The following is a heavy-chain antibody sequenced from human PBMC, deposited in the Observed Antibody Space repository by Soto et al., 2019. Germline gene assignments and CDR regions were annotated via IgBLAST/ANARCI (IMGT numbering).Heavy chain of an antibody. CDR3: ARSHAGAHITAAVH. J-gene: IGHJ4*02. Sequence: QLQLQESGSGLVKPSQTLSLTCAVSGGSISSGGYSWSWIRQPPGKGLEWIGYIYHSGSTYYNPSLKTRVTITVDRSKNHFSLKLSSVTAADTAVYDCARSHAGAHITAAVHWGQGTLVTVSS. D-gene: IGHD6-13*01. V-gene: IGHV4-30-2*01. CDR2: IYHSGST. CDR1: GGSISSGGYS.